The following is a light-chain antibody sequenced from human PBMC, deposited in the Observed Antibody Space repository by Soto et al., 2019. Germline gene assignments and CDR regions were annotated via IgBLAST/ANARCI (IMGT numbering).Light chain of an antibody. CDR1: QSVHNF. CDR3: QQYGSSSWT. V-gene: IGKV3-20*01. CDR2: GAS. Sequence: DIVLTQSPGTLSLSPGDRAALSCKASQSVHNFLAWYQQKPGQAPRLLIYGASSRATGIPDRFSGSGSGTDFTLTISRLEPEGFAVYYCQQYGSSSWTFGQGTKVDI. J-gene: IGKJ1*01.